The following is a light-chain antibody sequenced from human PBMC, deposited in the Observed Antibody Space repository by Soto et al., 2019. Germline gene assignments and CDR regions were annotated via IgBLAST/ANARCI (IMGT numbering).Light chain of an antibody. CDR3: QEYNSYWT. J-gene: IGKJ1*01. CDR2: KAS. CDR1: QSISSY. V-gene: IGKV1-5*03. Sequence: DIQMTQSPSSLSASVGDRVTITCRASQSISSYLNWYQQKPGKAPKLLIYKASSLESGVPSRFSGSGSGTEFTLTISSLQPDDFGTYYCQEYNSYWTFGQGTKVDIK.